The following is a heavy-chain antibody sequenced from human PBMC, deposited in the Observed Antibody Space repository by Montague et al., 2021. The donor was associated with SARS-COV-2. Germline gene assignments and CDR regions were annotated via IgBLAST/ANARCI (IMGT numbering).Heavy chain of an antibody. Sequence: SRSLSLSATGFSFNTHVVTWVRQSPGKGLEWVAIIYSDGRTYYGDSVKGRFTISTDSSKTTLYVQMNNLRPEDTAVYYCAKVKERERAIYYYVMDVWGQGATVTVS. D-gene: IGHD1-26*01. V-gene: IGHV3-23*03. CDR1: GFSFNTHV. CDR2: IYSDGRT. CDR3: AKVKERERAIYYYVMDV. J-gene: IGHJ6*02.